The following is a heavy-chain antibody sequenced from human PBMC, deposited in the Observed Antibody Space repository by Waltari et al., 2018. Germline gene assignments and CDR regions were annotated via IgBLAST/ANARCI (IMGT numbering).Heavy chain of an antibody. V-gene: IGHV3-48*03. J-gene: IGHJ6*02. CDR1: GFTFSSYE. D-gene: IGHD3-22*01. Sequence: EVQLVESGGGLVQPGGSLRLSCAASGFTFSSYEMNLVRQAPGKGLAWVSYISSSGSTIYYADSVKGRFTISRDNAKNSLYLQMNSLRAEDTAVYYCARDSDYDSSGYYFSPYYYGMDVWGQGTTVTVSS. CDR3: ARDSDYDSSGYYFSPYYYGMDV. CDR2: ISSSGSTI.